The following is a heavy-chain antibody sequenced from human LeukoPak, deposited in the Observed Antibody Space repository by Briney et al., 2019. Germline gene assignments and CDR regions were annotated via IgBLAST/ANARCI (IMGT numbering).Heavy chain of an antibody. CDR3: ARTLSEVWCSSTSCYAEVWVFDY. CDR1: GFIFSSYG. D-gene: IGHD2-2*01. Sequence: GGSLRLSCAASGFIFSSYGMHWVRQAPGKGLEWVAVIWYDGSNKYYAGSVKGRFTISRDNSKNTLYLQMNSLRAEDTAVYYCARTLSEVWCSSTSCYAEVWVFDYWGQGTLVTVSS. J-gene: IGHJ4*02. CDR2: IWYDGSNK. V-gene: IGHV3-33*01.